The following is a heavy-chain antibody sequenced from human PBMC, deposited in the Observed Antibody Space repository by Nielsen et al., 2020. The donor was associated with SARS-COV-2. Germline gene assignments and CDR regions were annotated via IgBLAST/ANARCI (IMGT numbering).Heavy chain of an antibody. CDR2: ISYDGSNK. CDR1: GFTFSSYA. V-gene: IGHV3-30-3*02. Sequence: GESLKISCAASGFTFSSYAMHWVRQAPGKGLEWVAVISYDGSNKYYADSVKGRFTISRDNSKNTLYLQMNSLRAEDTALYYCAKSDSSSFDYWGQGTLVTVSS. J-gene: IGHJ4*02. CDR3: AKSDSSSFDY. D-gene: IGHD6-13*01.